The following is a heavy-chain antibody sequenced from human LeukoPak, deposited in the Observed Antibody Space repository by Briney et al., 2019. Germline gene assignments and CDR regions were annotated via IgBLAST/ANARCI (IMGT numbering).Heavy chain of an antibody. CDR2: IYYSGST. CDR3: ARNYPTNDFWSGYATYYFDY. D-gene: IGHD3-3*01. CDR1: GGSISSGDYY. J-gene: IGHJ4*02. V-gene: IGHV4-30-4*01. Sequence: SETLSLTCTVSGGSISSGDYYWSWLRQPPGKGLEWIGYIYYSGSTYYNPSLKSRVTISVDTSKNQFSLKLSSVTAADTAVYYCARNYPTNDFWSGYATYYFDYWGQGTLVTVSS.